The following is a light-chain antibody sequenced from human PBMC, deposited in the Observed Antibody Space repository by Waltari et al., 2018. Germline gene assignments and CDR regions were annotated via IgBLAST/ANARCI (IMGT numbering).Light chain of an antibody. CDR3: QQRSNWPPRMYT. J-gene: IGKJ2*01. CDR2: DAS. Sequence: IVLTQSPATLSLSPGERATLPCRASQSVSSYLAWYQQKHGQAPRLRIYDASNRATGIPARFSGSGSGTDFTLTISSLEPEDFAVYYCQQRSNWPPRMYTFGQGTKLEIK. V-gene: IGKV3-11*01. CDR1: QSVSSY.